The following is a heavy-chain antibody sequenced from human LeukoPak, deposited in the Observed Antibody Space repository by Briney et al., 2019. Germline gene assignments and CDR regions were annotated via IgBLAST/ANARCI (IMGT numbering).Heavy chain of an antibody. CDR2: LYIGDNP. Sequence: GGSLRLSCAASGFTVSRNYMAWVRQAPGKGLEWVSILYIGDNPYCADSVKGRFTISRDDSKNTVYLQMNSLRVEDSAMYYCTRDDFDCSTTTCFGGRRAFDLWGQGTMVAVSS. J-gene: IGHJ3*01. CDR3: TRDDFDCSTTTCFGGRRAFDL. V-gene: IGHV3-53*01. D-gene: IGHD2-2*01. CDR1: GFTVSRNY.